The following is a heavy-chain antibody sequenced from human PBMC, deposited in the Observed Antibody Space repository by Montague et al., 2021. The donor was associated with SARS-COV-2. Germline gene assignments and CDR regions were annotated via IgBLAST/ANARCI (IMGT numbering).Heavy chain of an antibody. Sequence: SETLSLTCTVSGGSISSSSYYWGWMRQPPGKGLVWIGSNCDSASTYYNPSLKIRVTIAVATSKNQFSLKLISAAAAATAVYYCVRSRAERHFDWTKLDAHVKAYSFDFWGQGTLVTVSS. V-gene: IGHV4-39*01. J-gene: IGHJ4*02. CDR3: VRSRAERHFDWTKLDAHVKAYSFDF. CDR1: GGSISSSSYY. D-gene: IGHD3-9*01. CDR2: NCDSAST.